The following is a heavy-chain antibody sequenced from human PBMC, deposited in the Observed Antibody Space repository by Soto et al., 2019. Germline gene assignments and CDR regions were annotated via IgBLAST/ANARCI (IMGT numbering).Heavy chain of an antibody. V-gene: IGHV3-23*01. D-gene: IGHD3-9*01. CDR1: GFTFRDYA. CDR2: ITGSSSNL. CDR3: AKGGTVYGLLTHDY. Sequence: EVQLLESGGGLEQPGGSLRLSCAASGFTFRDYAMSWVRQAPGKGLEWVTTITGSSSNLYYSDSVKGRFATSRDNSKNTLYLQMDRLTAEDTAVYYCAKGGTVYGLLTHDYWGQGTLVTVSS. J-gene: IGHJ4*02.